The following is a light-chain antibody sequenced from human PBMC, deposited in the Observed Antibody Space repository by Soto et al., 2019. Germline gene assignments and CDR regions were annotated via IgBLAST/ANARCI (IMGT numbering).Light chain of an antibody. V-gene: IGLV1-40*01. CDR2: RNN. Sequence: QSVLTQPPSVSGAPGQRVTISCTGSSSSIGAGYDVHWYQQLPGTVPKLLIYRNNNRPSGVPDRFSGSKSGTSASLAITGLQAEDEADYYCQSYDSSLSGYVFGTGTKLTVL. CDR3: QSYDSSLSGYV. CDR1: SSSIGAGYD. J-gene: IGLJ1*01.